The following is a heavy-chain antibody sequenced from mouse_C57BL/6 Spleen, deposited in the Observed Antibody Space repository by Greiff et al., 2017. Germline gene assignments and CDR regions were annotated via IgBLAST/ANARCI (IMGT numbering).Heavy chain of an antibody. J-gene: IGHJ2*01. Sequence: QVQLKESGPELVKPGASVKFSCKASGYAFSSSWMNWVKQRPGKGLEWIGRIYPGDGDTNYNGKFKGKATLTADKSSSTAYMQLSSLTSEDSAVYFCARPARRDYFDYWGQGTTLTVSS. V-gene: IGHV1-82*01. CDR2: IYPGDGDT. CDR1: GYAFSSSW. CDR3: ARPARRDYFDY.